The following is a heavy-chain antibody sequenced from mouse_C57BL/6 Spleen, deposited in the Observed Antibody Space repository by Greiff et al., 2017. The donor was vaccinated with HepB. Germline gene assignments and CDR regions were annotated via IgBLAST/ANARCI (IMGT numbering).Heavy chain of an antibody. J-gene: IGHJ1*03. D-gene: IGHD2-5*01. CDR3: TRLYSNYVGYFDV. CDR1: GFTFSDAW. Sequence: EVKLEESGGGLVQPGGSMKLSCAASGFTFSDAWMDWVRQSPEKGLEWVAEIRNKANNHATYYAESVKGRFTISRDDSKSSVYLQMNSLRAEDTGIYYCTRLYSNYVGYFDVWGTGTTVTVSS. CDR2: IRNKANNHAT. V-gene: IGHV6-6*01.